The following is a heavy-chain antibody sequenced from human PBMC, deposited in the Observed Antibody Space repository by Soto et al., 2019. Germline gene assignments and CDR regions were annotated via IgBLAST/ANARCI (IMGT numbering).Heavy chain of an antibody. D-gene: IGHD2-8*01. CDR1: GFVFADYG. V-gene: IGHV3-30*18. J-gene: IGHJ6*02. Sequence: PGGSLRLSCVASGFVFADYGVHWVRQAPGKGLEWVAVISFDGTNKFYADSVKGRFTISRDNSNNTLYLQMSSLRTEDTAVYYCAKDTLYPVVSYFYYGLDVWGQGTTVTVSS. CDR3: AKDTLYPVVSYFYYGLDV. CDR2: ISFDGTNK.